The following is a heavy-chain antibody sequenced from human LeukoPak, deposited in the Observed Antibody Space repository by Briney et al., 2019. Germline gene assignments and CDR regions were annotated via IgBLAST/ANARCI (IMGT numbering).Heavy chain of an antibody. CDR3: AKPEYDPNSGPPLH. CDR2: IYSGGST. V-gene: IGHV3-53*01. Sequence: PGGSLRLSCAASGFTVSSNYMSWVRQAPGKGLEWVSVIYSGGSTYYADSVKGRFTISRDNSKNTLYLQMNSLRAEDTAVYYCAKPEYDPNSGPPLHWGQGTLVTVSS. D-gene: IGHD1-14*01. CDR1: GFTVSSNY. J-gene: IGHJ4*02.